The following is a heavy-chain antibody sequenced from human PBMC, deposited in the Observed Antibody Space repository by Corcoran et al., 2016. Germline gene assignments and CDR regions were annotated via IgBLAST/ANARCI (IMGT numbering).Heavy chain of an antibody. J-gene: IGHJ6*02. D-gene: IGHD3-3*01. V-gene: IGHV1-69*06. CDR2: IIPIFGTA. Sequence: QVQLVQSGAEVKKPGSSVKVSCKASGGTFSSYAISWVRQAPGQGLEWMGGIIPIFGTANYAQKFQGRVTITADKSTSTAYMELSSLRSEDTAVYYCAGAADYDFWSGYFPYYYYGMDVWGQGTTVTVSS. CDR1: GGTFSSYA. CDR3: AGAADYDFWSGYFPYYYYGMDV.